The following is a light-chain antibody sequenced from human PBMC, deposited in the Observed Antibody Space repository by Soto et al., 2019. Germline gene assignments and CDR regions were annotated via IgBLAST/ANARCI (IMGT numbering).Light chain of an antibody. Sequence: QSALTQPPSVSGSPGQSVPISCSGSSSDVGSNNRVSWYQQSPGTAPKLMIYDVTNRPSGVPDRFSGSKSGNTASLTISGLQAEDEADYYCSSFTTSSTYVFGTGTKLTVL. CDR3: SSFTTSSTYV. CDR2: DVT. V-gene: IGLV2-18*02. CDR1: SSDVGSNNR. J-gene: IGLJ1*01.